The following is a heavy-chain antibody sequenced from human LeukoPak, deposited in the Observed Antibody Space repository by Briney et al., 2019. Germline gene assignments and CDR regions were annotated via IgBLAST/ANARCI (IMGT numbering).Heavy chain of an antibody. CDR1: GFTFSSYA. CDR3: SKVPSI. CDR2: ISGGGGNT. D-gene: IGHD2-2*01. Sequence: GGSLRLSCAASGFTFSSYAMSWVRQAPGKVLEWVSIISGGGGNTHYADSVKGRFTISRDNSKNTLYLQMNSLRAEDTAVYYCSKVPSIWGQGTMVTVSS. V-gene: IGHV3-23*01. J-gene: IGHJ3*02.